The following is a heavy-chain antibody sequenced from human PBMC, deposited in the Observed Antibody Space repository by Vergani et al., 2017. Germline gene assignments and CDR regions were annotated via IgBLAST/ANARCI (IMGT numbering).Heavy chain of an antibody. CDR2: IYHSGST. V-gene: IGHV4-38-2*02. Sequence: QVQLQESGPGLVKPSETLSLTCTVSGYSISSGYYWGWIRQPPGKGLEWIGSIYHSGSTYYNPSLKSRVTISVDTSKNQFSLKLSSVTAADTAVYYWARDSGGYVGGSYEAWCDPWGQGTLVTVSS. CDR3: ARDSGGYVGGSYEAWCDP. J-gene: IGHJ5*02. CDR1: GYSISSGYY. D-gene: IGHD3-16*01.